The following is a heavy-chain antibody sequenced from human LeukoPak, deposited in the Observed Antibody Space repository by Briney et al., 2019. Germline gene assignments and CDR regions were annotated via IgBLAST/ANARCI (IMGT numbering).Heavy chain of an antibody. V-gene: IGHV3-23*01. D-gene: IGHD3-10*02. CDR2: ISGGGGNT. CDR1: GFTFNNFP. CDR3: AELGITMIGGV. Sequence: GGSLRLSCSASGFTFNNFPMSWVRQAPGKGLEWVSSISGGGGNTDYADSMKDRFTISRDNAKNSLYLQMNSLRAEDTAVYYCAELGITMIGGVWGKGTTVTISS. J-gene: IGHJ6*04.